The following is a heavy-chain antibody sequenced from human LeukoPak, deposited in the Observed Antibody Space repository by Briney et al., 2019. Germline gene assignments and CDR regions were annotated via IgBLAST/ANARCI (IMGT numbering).Heavy chain of an antibody. J-gene: IGHJ4*02. CDR2: IKQDGSEK. V-gene: IGHV3-7*01. CDR1: GFIFRNYG. CDR3: ARELIAARFDY. D-gene: IGHD6-6*01. Sequence: PGRSLRLPCAASGFIFRNYGMHWVRQAPGKGLEWVANIKQDGSEKYYVDSVKGRFTISRDNAKNSLYLQMNSLRAEDTAVYYCARELIAARFDYWGQGTLVTVSS.